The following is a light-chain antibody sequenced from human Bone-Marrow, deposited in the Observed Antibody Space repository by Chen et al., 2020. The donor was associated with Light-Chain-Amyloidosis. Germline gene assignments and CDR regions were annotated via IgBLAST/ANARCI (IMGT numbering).Light chain of an antibody. Sequence: EIVFTQSPGTLSFSPGEGANRSCSASQTIISNYLTCYQQKFGQAPRLLNYGSTSRATGIPDRFTGSGSGTDCTLTRNRLETDDFEMYYCQQYGTSPLTFGGGTKVEIK. CDR1: QTIISNY. J-gene: IGKJ4*01. V-gene: IGKV3-20*01. CDR3: QQYGTSPLT. CDR2: GST.